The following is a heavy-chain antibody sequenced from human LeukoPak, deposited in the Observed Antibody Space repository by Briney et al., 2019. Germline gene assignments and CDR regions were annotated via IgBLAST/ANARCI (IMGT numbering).Heavy chain of an antibody. J-gene: IGHJ4*02. Sequence: SETLSLTCTVCSYSISSGYHWGWIRQPPGKGLEWIGHIYRSGSTYYNPSLKSRVTISVDTSNNHFSLKLSSVTAADTAVYYCTRVNWVIDYWGQGTLVIVSS. V-gene: IGHV4-38-2*02. CDR3: TRVNWVIDY. CDR1: SYSISSGYH. D-gene: IGHD1-1*01. CDR2: IYRSGST.